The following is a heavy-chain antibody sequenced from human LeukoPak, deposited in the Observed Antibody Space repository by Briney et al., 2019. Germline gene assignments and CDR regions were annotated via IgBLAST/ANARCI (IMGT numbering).Heavy chain of an antibody. J-gene: IGHJ3*02. V-gene: IGHV3-43*02. Sequence: GGSLRLSCAAAGFTFDDYAMHWVRQAPGKGLEWVSLISGDGGRTHYADSVKGRFTISRDNSKNSLYLQMNSLRTEDTAFYYCAKAYYDYVWGSYRYFCAFDIWGQGTMVTVSS. D-gene: IGHD3-16*02. CDR3: AKAYYDYVWGSYRYFCAFDI. CDR1: GFTFDDYA. CDR2: ISGDGGRT.